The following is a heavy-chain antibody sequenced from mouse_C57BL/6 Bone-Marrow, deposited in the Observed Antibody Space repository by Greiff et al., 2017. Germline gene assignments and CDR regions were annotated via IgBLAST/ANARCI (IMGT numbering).Heavy chain of an antibody. CDR1: GFSLRTFGMG. D-gene: IGHD2-3*01. Sequence: QVTLKESGPGILQPSQTLSLTCSFSGFSLRTFGMGVGWIRQPSGKGLEWLAHIWWDDDKYYNPALKSRLTISKDTSKNQVFLKIANVDTADTATYYCARTLYDGYYLWFAYWGQGTLVTVSA. CDR3: ARTLYDGYYLWFAY. V-gene: IGHV8-8*01. J-gene: IGHJ3*01. CDR2: IWWDDDK.